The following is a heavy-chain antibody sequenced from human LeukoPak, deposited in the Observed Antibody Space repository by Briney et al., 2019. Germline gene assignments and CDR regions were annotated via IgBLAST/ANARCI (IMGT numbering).Heavy chain of an antibody. Sequence: SETLSLTCTVSGGSISSYYWSWIRQPPGQGLERIGYIYYSGSTNYNPSFKSRVTISVDTSKNQFSLKLSSVTAADTAVYYCARQSVVVMDYYGMDVWGQGTTVTVSS. J-gene: IGHJ6*02. CDR1: GGSISSYY. CDR3: ARQSVVVMDYYGMDV. D-gene: IGHD3-22*01. CDR2: IYYSGST. V-gene: IGHV4-59*08.